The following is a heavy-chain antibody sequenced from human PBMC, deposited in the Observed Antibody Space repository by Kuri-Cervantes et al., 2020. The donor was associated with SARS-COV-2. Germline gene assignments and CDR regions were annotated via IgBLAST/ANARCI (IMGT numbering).Heavy chain of an antibody. CDR2: ISAYNGNT. V-gene: IGHV1-18*04. CDR1: GYTFTAYY. D-gene: IGHD2-15*01. Sequence: ASVKVSCKASGYTFTAYYIHWVRQAPGQGLEWMGWISAYNGNTNYAQKLQGRVTMTTDTSTSTAYMELRSLRSDDTAVYYCARTEGLGYCSGGSCTGYDYWGQGTLVTVSS. CDR3: ARTEGLGYCSGGSCTGYDY. J-gene: IGHJ4*02.